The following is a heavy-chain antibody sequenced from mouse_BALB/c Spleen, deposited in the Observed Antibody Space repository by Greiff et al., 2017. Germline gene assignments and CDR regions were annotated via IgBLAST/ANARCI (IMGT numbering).Heavy chain of an antibody. CDR3: ARLFYYYGSSYEAGAMDY. J-gene: IGHJ4*01. V-gene: IGHV5-12-1*01. CDR2: ISSGGGST. CDR1: GFAFSSYD. D-gene: IGHD1-1*01. Sequence: EVMLVESGVGLVKPGGSLKLSCAASGFAFSSYDMSWVRQTPEKRLEWVAYISSGGGSTYYPDTVKGRFTISRDNAKNTLYLQMSSLKSEDTAMYYCARLFYYYGSSYEAGAMDYWGQGTSVTVSS.